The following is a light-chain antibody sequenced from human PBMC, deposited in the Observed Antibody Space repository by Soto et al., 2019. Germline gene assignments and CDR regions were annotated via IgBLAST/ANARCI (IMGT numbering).Light chain of an antibody. V-gene: IGKV1-5*01. Sequence: DIQMTQFPSTLSASVGDRVTITCRASQNIGSWLAWYQQKPGKAPKVLIYDVSNLETGVPSRFSGSGSGTEFALTISRLQPDDFATYYCQQYNTSWTFGQGTKVESK. J-gene: IGKJ1*01. CDR1: QNIGSW. CDR3: QQYNTSWT. CDR2: DVS.